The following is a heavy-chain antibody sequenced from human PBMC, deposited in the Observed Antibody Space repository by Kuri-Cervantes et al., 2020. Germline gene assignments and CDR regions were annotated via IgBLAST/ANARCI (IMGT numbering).Heavy chain of an antibody. CDR3: ASVMEGCSSTSCYDAFDI. CDR1: GYTFTSYG. V-gene: IGHV1-69*05. CDR2: IIPIFGTA. J-gene: IGHJ3*02. D-gene: IGHD2-2*01. Sequence: SVKVSCKASGYTFTSYGISWVRQAPGQGLEWMGGIIPIFGTANYAQKFQGRVTITTDESTSTAYMELSSLRSEDTAVYYCASVMEGCSSTSCYDAFDIWGQGTMVTVSS.